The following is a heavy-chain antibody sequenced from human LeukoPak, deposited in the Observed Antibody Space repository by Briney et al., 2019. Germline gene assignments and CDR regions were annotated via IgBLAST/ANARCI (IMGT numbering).Heavy chain of an antibody. J-gene: IGHJ4*02. CDR2: IYYTGST. CDR1: DGSISSSSYY. CDR3: ARVIDSSGSHDY. Sequence: SETLSLTCTVSDGSISSSSYYWAWIRQPPGKGLEIIGNIYYTGSTYYNTSLKSRVTIFVDTPKNQFSLKLSSVTAADTAVYYCARVIDSSGSHDYWGQGTLVTVSS. V-gene: IGHV4-39*07. D-gene: IGHD3-22*01.